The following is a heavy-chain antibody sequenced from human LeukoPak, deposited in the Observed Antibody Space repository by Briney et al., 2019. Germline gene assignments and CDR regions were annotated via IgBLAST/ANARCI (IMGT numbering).Heavy chain of an antibody. CDR3: ARDSGGWYPTGQNWFDP. CDR1: GYTFTSYA. V-gene: IGHV1-3*01. J-gene: IGHJ5*02. Sequence: ASVKVSCKASGYTFTSYAMHWVRQAPGQRLEWMGWINAGNGNTKYSQKFQGRVTITRDTSASTAYMELSSLRSEDTAVYYCARDSGGWYPTGQNWFDPWGQGTQVTVSS. CDR2: INAGNGNT. D-gene: IGHD6-19*01.